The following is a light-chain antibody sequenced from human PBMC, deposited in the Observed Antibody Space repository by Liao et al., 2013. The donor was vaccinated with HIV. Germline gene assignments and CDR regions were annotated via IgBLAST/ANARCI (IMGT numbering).Light chain of an antibody. CDR3: HVWDSGIVF. CDR2: EDG. V-gene: IGLV3-1*01. CDR1: KLGYKV. Sequence: SLDLTQPPSVSVSPGQTASITCSGPKLGYKVVSWYQQKAGQSPILVMFEDGKRPAGIPERFSGSSSGNTATLTITGAQVGDEADYHCHVWDSGIVFFGGGTKVTVL. J-gene: IGLJ2*01.